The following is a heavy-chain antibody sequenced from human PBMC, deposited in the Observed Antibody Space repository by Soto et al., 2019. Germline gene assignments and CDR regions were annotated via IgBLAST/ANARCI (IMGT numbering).Heavy chain of an antibody. J-gene: IGHJ6*03. Sequence: EVQLVESGGGLVKPGGSLRLSCAASGFTFSNAWMSWVRQAPGKGLEWVGRIKSKTDGGTTDYAAPVKGRFTISRDDSKNTVYLQMNSLKTEDTAVYYCTTGVGTPTRITMVRGVINYYYYYMDVWGKGTTVTVSS. CDR3: TTGVGTPTRITMVRGVINYYYYYMDV. CDR1: GFTFSNAW. V-gene: IGHV3-15*01. CDR2: IKSKTDGGTT. D-gene: IGHD3-10*01.